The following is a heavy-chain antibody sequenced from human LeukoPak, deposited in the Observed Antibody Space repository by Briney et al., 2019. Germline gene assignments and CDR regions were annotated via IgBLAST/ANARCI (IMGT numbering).Heavy chain of an antibody. J-gene: IGHJ4*02. CDR3: ARPLYYYDSSGYYYLDY. V-gene: IGHV1-2*02. CDR2: INPNSSGT. CDR1: GYTFTGYY. Sequence: ASVKVSCKASGYTFTGYYMHWVRQAPGQGLEWMGWINPNSSGTNYAQKFQGRVTMTRDTSISTAYMELSRLRSDDTAVYYCARPLYYYDSSGYYYLDYWGQGTLATVSS. D-gene: IGHD3-22*01.